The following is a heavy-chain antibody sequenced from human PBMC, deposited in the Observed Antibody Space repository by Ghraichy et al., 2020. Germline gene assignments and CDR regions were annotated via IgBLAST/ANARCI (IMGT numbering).Heavy chain of an antibody. J-gene: IGHJ5*01. V-gene: IGHV1-24*01. CDR2: FDTEHGET. CDR1: GSTLNELS. Sequence: ASVKVSCKVSGSTLNELSMHWVRQAPGKGLEWMGGFDTEHGETLYSQRFQGRVTVTEDTSTDTAYMVLSSLRSEDTAVYYCAALGNIDSWGQGTLVTVSS. CDR3: AALGNIDS. D-gene: IGHD1-26*01.